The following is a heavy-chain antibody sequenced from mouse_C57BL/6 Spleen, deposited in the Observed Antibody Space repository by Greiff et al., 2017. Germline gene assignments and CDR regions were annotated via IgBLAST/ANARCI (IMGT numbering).Heavy chain of an antibody. D-gene: IGHD1-1*01. CDR1: GYSITSGYY. CDR2: ISYDGSN. V-gene: IGHV3-6*01. J-gene: IGHJ2*01. Sequence: DVKLQESGPGLVKPSQSLSLTCSVTGYSITSGYYWNWIRQFPGNKLEWMGYISYDGSNNYNPSLKNRISITRDTSKNQFFLKLNSVTTEDTATYYCARDYGSSPLDYWGQGTTLTVSS. CDR3: ARDYGSSPLDY.